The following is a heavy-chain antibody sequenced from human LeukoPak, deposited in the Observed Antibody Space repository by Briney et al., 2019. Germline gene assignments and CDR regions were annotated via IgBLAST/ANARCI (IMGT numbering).Heavy chain of an antibody. CDR1: GFSFSNND. V-gene: IGHV3-23*01. Sequence: PGGSLRLSCSASGFSFSNNDMSWVRQAPGKGLELVSGISGSGASTNYGDSVKGRFTISIDNSKNRLYLQMNSLRVEDTAVYYCARRGTYFGGFDYWGQGTLVTVPS. J-gene: IGHJ4*02. CDR3: ARRGTYFGGFDY. CDR2: ISGSGAST. D-gene: IGHD1-26*01.